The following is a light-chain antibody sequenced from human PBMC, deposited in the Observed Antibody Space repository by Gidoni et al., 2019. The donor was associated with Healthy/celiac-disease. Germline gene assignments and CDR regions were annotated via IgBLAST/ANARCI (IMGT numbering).Light chain of an antibody. CDR2: GAS. CDR1: QSVSSSY. CDR3: QQYGSSLLT. V-gene: IGKV3-20*01. Sequence: DIVWTQSPGTLSLSPGERATLSCRASQSVSSSYLAWYQQKPGQAPRLLIYGASSRATGIPDRFSGSGSGTDFTLTISRLEPEDFAVYYCQQYGSSLLTFGPGTKVDIK. J-gene: IGKJ3*01.